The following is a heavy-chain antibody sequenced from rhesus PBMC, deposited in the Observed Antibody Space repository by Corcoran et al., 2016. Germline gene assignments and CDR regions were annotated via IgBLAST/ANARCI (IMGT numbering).Heavy chain of an antibody. D-gene: IGHD2-21*01. V-gene: IGHV4-160*01. CDR3: ARDLPQYPFDY. CDR1: GGSISIKY. J-gene: IGHJ4*01. CDR2: SYGSGGST. Sequence: QVQLKESGPGLVKPSEPLSLTCAFPGGSISIKYGSWIRQAPGKGLEWIGRSYGSGGSTDYNPSRKSRVTISTDTSKNQFSLKLSSVTAADTAVYYCARDLPQYPFDYWGQGVLVTVSS.